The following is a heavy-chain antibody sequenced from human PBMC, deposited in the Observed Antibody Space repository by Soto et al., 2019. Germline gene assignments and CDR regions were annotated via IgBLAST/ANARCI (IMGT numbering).Heavy chain of an antibody. Sequence: ASVKVSCKASGYTFTSYGISWVRQAPGQGLEWMGWISAYNGNTNYAQKLQGRVTMTTDTSTSTAYMELRSLRSDDTAVYYCARDDCTNGVCYYYYYGMDVWGQGTTVTGSS. V-gene: IGHV1-18*01. CDR3: ARDDCTNGVCYYYYYGMDV. CDR1: GYTFTSYG. CDR2: ISAYNGNT. D-gene: IGHD2-8*01. J-gene: IGHJ6*02.